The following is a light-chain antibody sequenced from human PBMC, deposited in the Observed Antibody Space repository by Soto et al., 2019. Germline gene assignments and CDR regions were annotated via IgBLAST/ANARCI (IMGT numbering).Light chain of an antibody. J-gene: IGKJ1*01. CDR2: EAS. Sequence: DIPLTHSPFTLSASLSDRVYIXSMASQSISGWLAWYQQKPGTAPKLLIYEASNLESGVPSRFSGSGSGTEFTLTIYSLQPDDFATYYCQHYNSYSEAFGQGTKVDIK. V-gene: IGKV1-5*01. CDR3: QHYNSYSEA. CDR1: QSISGW.